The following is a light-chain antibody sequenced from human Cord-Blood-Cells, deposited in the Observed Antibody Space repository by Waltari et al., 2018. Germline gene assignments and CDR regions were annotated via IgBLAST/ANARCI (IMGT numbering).Light chain of an antibody. CDR1: QGISSS. J-gene: IGKJ2*01. CDR2: YAS. V-gene: IGKV1-13*02. Sequence: IQLTQSPSSLSASVGDRVTITCRASQGISSSLAWYQQKPGKAPKLLIYYASSLESGVPARFSGSGSGTDFTLTISSLQAEDFATYYCQQFYSYPFTFGQGTKVEIK. CDR3: QQFYSYPFT.